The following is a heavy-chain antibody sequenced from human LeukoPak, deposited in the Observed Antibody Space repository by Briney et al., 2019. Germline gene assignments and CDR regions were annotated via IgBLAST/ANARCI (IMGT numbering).Heavy chain of an antibody. CDR1: GYSISSGYY. CDR3: ARLVPPGWFDP. J-gene: IGHJ5*02. V-gene: IGHV4-38-2*02. Sequence: SETLSLTCTVSGYSISSGYYWGWIRQPPGKGLEWIANIYYSGSTYFNPSLKSRVTISIDTSKNQFSLKLTSVTAADTAVYYCARLVPPGWFDPWGQGTLVIVSS. CDR2: IYYSGST.